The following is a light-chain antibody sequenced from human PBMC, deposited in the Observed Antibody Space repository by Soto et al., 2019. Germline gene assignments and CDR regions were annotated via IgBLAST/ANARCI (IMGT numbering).Light chain of an antibody. V-gene: IGKV3-15*01. CDR2: GAS. Sequence: IVMTQSPATLSVSPGERATLSCRASQSVSSSLAWYQQKPGQGPRILIYGASTRATGIPARFSGSGSGTEFTLTISSLQSEDFAVYYCQQYNNWLRNTFGGGTKVEIK. CDR1: QSVSSS. J-gene: IGKJ4*01. CDR3: QQYNNWLRNT.